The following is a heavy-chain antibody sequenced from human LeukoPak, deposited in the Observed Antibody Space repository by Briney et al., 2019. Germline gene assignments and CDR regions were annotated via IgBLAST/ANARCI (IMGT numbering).Heavy chain of an antibody. CDR1: GFTFSSYS. CDR2: ISSSSSYI. Sequence: GGSLRLSCEASGFTFSSYSMNWVRQAPGKGLEWVSSISSSSSYIYYADSVKGRFTISRDNAKNSLYLQMNSLRAEDTAVYYCARSHTSSSWYFDYWGQGTLVTVSS. D-gene: IGHD6-13*01. V-gene: IGHV3-21*01. CDR3: ARSHTSSSWYFDY. J-gene: IGHJ4*02.